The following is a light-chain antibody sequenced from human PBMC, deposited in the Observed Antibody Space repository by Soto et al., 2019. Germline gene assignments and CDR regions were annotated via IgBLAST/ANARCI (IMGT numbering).Light chain of an antibody. Sequence: QSALTQPASVSGSPGQSITISCVGSSSDIGPFNYVSWYQHRPGRAPKLIIFEVSNRPSGVSNRFSGSKSGTRASLTISGLQAEDEADYFCASYSSTDTLYVFGTGTKLTVL. CDR1: SSDIGPFNY. CDR2: EVS. V-gene: IGLV2-14*01. CDR3: ASYSSTDTLYV. J-gene: IGLJ1*01.